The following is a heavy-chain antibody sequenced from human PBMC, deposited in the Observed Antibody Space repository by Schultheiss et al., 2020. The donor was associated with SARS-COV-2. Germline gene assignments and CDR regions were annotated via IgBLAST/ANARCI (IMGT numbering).Heavy chain of an antibody. CDR1: GFTFSSYS. D-gene: IGHD1-1*01. J-gene: IGHJ6*02. Sequence: GGSLRLSCAASGFTFSSYSMNWVRQAPGKGLEWVSAISGSGGSTYYADSVKGRFTISRDNSKNTLYLQMNSLRAEDTAVYYCAREGTRWYYYYGMDVWGQGTTVTVSS. V-gene: IGHV3-23*01. CDR3: AREGTRWYYYYGMDV. CDR2: ISGSGGST.